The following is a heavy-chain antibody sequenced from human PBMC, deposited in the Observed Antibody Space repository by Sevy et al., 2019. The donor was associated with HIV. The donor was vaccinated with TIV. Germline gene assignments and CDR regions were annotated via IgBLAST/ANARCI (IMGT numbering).Heavy chain of an antibody. CDR3: AIAFKLYGSGSYYNHNWFDP. J-gene: IGHJ5*02. Sequence: SETLSLTCTVSGGSISSGDYYWRWIRQPPGKGLAWIGYIYYSGSTYYNPSLQSRVTISVDTSKKQFSLKLRSGTAADTAGDYCAIAFKLYGSGSYYNHNWFDPWGQGTLVTVSS. CDR1: GGSISSGDYY. D-gene: IGHD3-10*01. CDR2: IYYSGST. V-gene: IGHV4-30-4*01.